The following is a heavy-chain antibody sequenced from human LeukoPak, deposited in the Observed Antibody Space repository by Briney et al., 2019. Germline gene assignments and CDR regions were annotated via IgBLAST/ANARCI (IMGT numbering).Heavy chain of an antibody. CDR3: ARGTWRYYFDY. CDR2: IYTSGST. CDR1: GGSISSGSYY. Sequence: PSQTLSLTCTVSGGSISSGSYYWSWIRQPAGKGLEWIGRIYTSGSTNYNPSLKSRVTISVDTSENQFSLKLSSVTAADTAVYYCARGTWRYYFDYWSQGTLVTVSS. J-gene: IGHJ4*02. D-gene: IGHD3-3*01. V-gene: IGHV4-61*02.